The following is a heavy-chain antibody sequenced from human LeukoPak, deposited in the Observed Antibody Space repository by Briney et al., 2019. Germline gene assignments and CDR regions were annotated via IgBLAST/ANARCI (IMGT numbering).Heavy chain of an antibody. CDR1: GFTFSDYN. D-gene: IGHD3-10*01. Sequence: SGGSLRLSCAASGFTFSDYNMRWIRQAPGKGLEWVSSISRSGSTKYYADSVKGRFTISRDNAKNSLFLQMNSLRAEDTAVYYCARGLLWFGEMTHYMDVWGKGTTVTISS. CDR3: ARGLLWFGEMTHYMDV. CDR2: ISRSGSTK. J-gene: IGHJ6*03. V-gene: IGHV3-11*01.